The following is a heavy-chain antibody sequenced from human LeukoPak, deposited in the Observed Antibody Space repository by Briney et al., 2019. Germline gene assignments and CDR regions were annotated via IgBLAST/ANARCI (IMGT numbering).Heavy chain of an antibody. CDR1: GFTFSSYW. D-gene: IGHD5-24*01. Sequence: GGSLRLSCVVSGFTFSSYWMHWVRQAPGKGLEWVAVIWYDGSNKYYADSVKGRFTISRDNSKNTLYLQMNSLRAEDTAVYYCARGRRDGYNPSDYWGQGTLVTVSS. CDR2: IWYDGSNK. V-gene: IGHV3-33*08. J-gene: IGHJ4*02. CDR3: ARGRRDGYNPSDY.